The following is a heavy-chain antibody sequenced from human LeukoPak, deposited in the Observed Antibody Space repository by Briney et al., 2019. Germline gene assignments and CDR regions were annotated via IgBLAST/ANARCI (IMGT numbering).Heavy chain of an antibody. J-gene: IGHJ4*02. Sequence: PSETLSLTCTVSGGSISSSSYYWGWIRQPPGKGLEWIGSIYYSGSTYYNPSLKSRVTISVDTPKNHFSLRLSSVTTADTAVYYCARVGPFFDYWGQGNLVTVSS. V-gene: IGHV4-39*02. CDR1: GGSISSSSYY. CDR2: IYYSGST. CDR3: ARVGPFFDY.